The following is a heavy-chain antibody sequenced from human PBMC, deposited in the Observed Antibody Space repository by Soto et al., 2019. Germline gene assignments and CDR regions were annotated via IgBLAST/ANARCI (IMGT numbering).Heavy chain of an antibody. V-gene: IGHV1-46*01. Sequence: ASVKVSCKASGYTFTSYYMHWVRQAPGQGLEWMGIINPSGGSTSYAQKFQGRVTMTRDTSTSTVYMELSSLRSEDTAVYYCARDGSTVATSYYYYGMDVWVQGTTVTVSS. CDR2: INPSGGST. CDR3: ARDGSTVATSYYYYGMDV. D-gene: IGHD4-4*01. CDR1: GYTFTSYY. J-gene: IGHJ6*02.